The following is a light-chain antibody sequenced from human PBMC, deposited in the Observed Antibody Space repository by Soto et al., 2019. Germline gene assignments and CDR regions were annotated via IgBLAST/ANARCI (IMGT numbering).Light chain of an antibody. CDR3: SSYTGSRILL. J-gene: IGLJ3*02. CDR2: EVS. Sequence: QSVLTQPPSASGSPGQSVTISCTGTSSDVGGYKYVSWYQQYPGEAPKLLIYEVSKRPSGVPDRFSGSKSGNTASLTVSGLQAEDEADYYCSSYTGSRILLFGGGTKVTVL. V-gene: IGLV2-8*01. CDR1: SSDVGGYKY.